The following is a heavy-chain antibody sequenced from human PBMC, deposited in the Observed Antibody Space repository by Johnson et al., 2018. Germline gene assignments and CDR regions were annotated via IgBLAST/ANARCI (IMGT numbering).Heavy chain of an antibody. J-gene: IGHJ1*01. CDR2: IGTGGDT. V-gene: IGHV3-47*02. D-gene: IGHD1-1*01. CDR1: GFAFSSYV. CDR3: ARDAGTVVSGYFQH. Sequence: VQLVQSGGGLVQPGGSLRPSCAASGFAFSSYVLHWVRRAPGKGPEWVSAIGTGGDTYYADSVMGRFTISRDNAKKSLYLQMNSLGAEDTAVYYCARDAGTVVSGYFQHWGQGTLVTVSS.